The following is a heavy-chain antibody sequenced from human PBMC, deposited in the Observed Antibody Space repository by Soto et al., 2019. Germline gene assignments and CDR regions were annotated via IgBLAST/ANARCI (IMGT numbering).Heavy chain of an antibody. CDR3: PTASLFTMTLVLFAI. CDR2: IKSKTDGGTT. Sequence: GGSLRLSCAASGFIFSDAWINWVRQAPGKGLEWVGRIKSKTDGGTTDFAAPVKGRFAISRDDSRDMVYMQMNSLKTEDTAVFYCPTASLFTMTLVLFAIWGHGTLVTVSS. J-gene: IGHJ4*01. CDR1: GFIFSDAW. V-gene: IGHV3-15*07. D-gene: IGHD3-22*01.